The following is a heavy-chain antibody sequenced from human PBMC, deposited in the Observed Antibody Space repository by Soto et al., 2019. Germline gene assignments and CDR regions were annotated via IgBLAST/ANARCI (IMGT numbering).Heavy chain of an antibody. Sequence: QVQLQESGPGLVKPSETLSLTCTVSGGSISSYYWSWIRQPAGKGLEWIGRIYTSGSTNYNPSLKSRVPMSVDTSKNQFSLKLSSVTAADTAVYYCARDSYGSYSYYYYYGMDVWGQGTTVTVSS. D-gene: IGHD1-26*01. CDR2: IYTSGST. CDR3: ARDSYGSYSYYYYYGMDV. J-gene: IGHJ6*02. V-gene: IGHV4-4*07. CDR1: GGSISSYY.